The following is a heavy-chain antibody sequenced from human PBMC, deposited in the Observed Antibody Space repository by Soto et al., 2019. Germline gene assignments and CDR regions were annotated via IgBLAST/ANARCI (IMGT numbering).Heavy chain of an antibody. D-gene: IGHD3-22*01. CDR2: IYPGDSDT. CDR3: ARRYYYDSTTYSTFDH. V-gene: IGHV5-51*01. Sequence: PGESLKISCNGSGYSFTSYWIGWVRQMPGKGLEWMGIIYPGDSDTRYSPSFQGQVTISADKSISTAYLQWSSLKASDTAMYYCARRYYYDSTTYSTFDHWGQGTLVTVSS. CDR1: GYSFTSYW. J-gene: IGHJ4*02.